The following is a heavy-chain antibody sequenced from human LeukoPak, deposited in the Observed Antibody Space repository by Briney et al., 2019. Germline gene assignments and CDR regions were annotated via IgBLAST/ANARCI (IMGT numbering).Heavy chain of an antibody. CDR3: TRAFDP. J-gene: IGHJ5*02. CDR1: GYTLTELS. V-gene: IGHV1-24*01. Sequence: GASVKVSCKVSGYTLTELSMHWVRQAPGKGLEWMGGFDPEDGETIYAQKFQGRLTLTRDTSTNTVYMELTGLRSDDTALYFCTRAFDPWGQGTLVTVSS. CDR2: FDPEDGET.